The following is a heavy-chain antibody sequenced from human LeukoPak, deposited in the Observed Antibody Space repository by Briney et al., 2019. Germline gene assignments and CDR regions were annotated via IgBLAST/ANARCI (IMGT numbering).Heavy chain of an antibody. CDR1: GGTFSSYA. D-gene: IGHD2-21*02. CDR3: ASHGGAPRGIIVVVAAIRGYFDY. J-gene: IGHJ4*02. Sequence: SVTVSCKASGGTFSSYAISWVRQAPGQGLEWMGGIIPIFGTANYAQKFQGRVTITADESTSTAYMELSSLRSEDTAVYYCASHGGAPRGIIVVVAAIRGYFDYWGQGTLVTVSS. CDR2: IIPIFGTA. V-gene: IGHV1-69*13.